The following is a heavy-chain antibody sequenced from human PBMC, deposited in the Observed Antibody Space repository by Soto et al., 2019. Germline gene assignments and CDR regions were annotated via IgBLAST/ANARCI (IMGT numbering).Heavy chain of an antibody. CDR1: GGSISSSSYY. Sequence: QLQLQESGPGLVKPSETLSLTCTVSGGSISSSSYYWGWIRQPPGKGLEWIGSIYYSGSTYYNPSLKSRVTISVDTSKNQFSLKLSSVTAADTAVYYCARHDGREGFGESNFDYWGQGTLVTVSS. CDR2: IYYSGST. D-gene: IGHD3-10*01. J-gene: IGHJ4*02. V-gene: IGHV4-39*01. CDR3: ARHDGREGFGESNFDY.